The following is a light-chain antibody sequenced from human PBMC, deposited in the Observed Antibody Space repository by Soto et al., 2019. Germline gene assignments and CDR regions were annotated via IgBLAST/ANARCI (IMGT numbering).Light chain of an antibody. V-gene: IGKV3-20*01. CDR2: GGS. CDR3: QQYGNSRT. Sequence: EIVLTQSPGTLSLSPGERATLSCRASQSVTSTYLAWYQQKPGQAPRLLIYGGSSRATGIPDRFSGSGSGTDFTLTISRLEPEDFAVYYCQQYGNSRTFGQGPKVEIK. J-gene: IGKJ1*01. CDR1: QSVTSTY.